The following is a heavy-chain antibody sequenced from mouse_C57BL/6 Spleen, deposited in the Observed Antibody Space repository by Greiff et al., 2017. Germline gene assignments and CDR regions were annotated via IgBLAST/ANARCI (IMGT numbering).Heavy chain of an antibody. Sequence: EVKLMESGPGLVKPSQSLSLTCSVTGYSITSGYYWNWIRQFPGNKLEWMGYISYDGSNNYNPSLKNRISITRDTSKNQFFLKLNSVTTEDTATYYCARGDPDYWGQGTTLTVSS. V-gene: IGHV3-6*01. CDR3: ARGDPDY. J-gene: IGHJ2*01. CDR1: GYSITSGYY. CDR2: ISYDGSN.